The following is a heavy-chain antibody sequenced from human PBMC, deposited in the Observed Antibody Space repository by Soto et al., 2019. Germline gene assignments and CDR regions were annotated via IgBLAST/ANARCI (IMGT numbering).Heavy chain of an antibody. J-gene: IGHJ4*02. D-gene: IGHD5-18*01. CDR2: ISNSGST. V-gene: IGHV4-30-4*01. Sequence: SETLALTCTVSGGSVTSDEDYWTWIRQSPGKGLEWIGYISNSGSTGYNPSLKTRLSMSVDRSKNQFTLRLTSVTAADTAVYFCATESGSTYGYFDHWGQGTQVTVSS. CDR3: ATESGSTYGYFDH. CDR1: GGSVTSDEDY.